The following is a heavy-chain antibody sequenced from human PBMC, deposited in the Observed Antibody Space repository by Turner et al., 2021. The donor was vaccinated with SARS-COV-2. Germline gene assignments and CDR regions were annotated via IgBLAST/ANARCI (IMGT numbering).Heavy chain of an antibody. D-gene: IGHD1-26*01. V-gene: IGHV3-30*04. J-gene: IGHJ4*02. CDR1: GFTFSGYA. Sequence: QVQLVESGGGVVQPGRSLRLSCAASGFTFSGYAIYWVRQAPGKGLEWVAVISYDGSNKYYADSVRGRITISRDNSKNTLYLQMNSLRTEDTAVYYCARSHSGSYSAYFDYWGQGTLVTVSS. CDR2: ISYDGSNK. CDR3: ARSHSGSYSAYFDY.